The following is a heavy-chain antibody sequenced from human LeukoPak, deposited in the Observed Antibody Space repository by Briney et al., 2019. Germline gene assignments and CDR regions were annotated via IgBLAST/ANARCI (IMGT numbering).Heavy chain of an antibody. Sequence: SETLSLTCAVYGGSFSGYYWSWIRQPPGKGLEWIGEINHSGSTNHNPSLKSRVTISVDTSKNQFSLKLSSVTAADTAVYYCARQAEYSSSPKLDYWGQGTLVTVSS. CDR3: ARQAEYSSSPKLDY. D-gene: IGHD6-6*01. CDR2: INHSGST. CDR1: GGSFSGYY. V-gene: IGHV4-34*01. J-gene: IGHJ4*02.